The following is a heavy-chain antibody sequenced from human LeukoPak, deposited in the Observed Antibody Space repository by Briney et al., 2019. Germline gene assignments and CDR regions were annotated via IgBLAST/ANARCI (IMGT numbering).Heavy chain of an antibody. J-gene: IGHJ4*02. CDR2: IYYRGST. V-gene: IGHV4-39*01. CDR1: GGSISSSRYY. Sequence: SETLSLTCTVSGGSISSSRYYWDWIRQPPGKGLEWIGSIYYRGSTYYNPSLKSRVTISVDTSKNQFSRKLSSVTAEDTALYYCARHESTGEYYFDYWGRATLVTVSS. D-gene: IGHD7-27*01. CDR3: ARHESTGEYYFDY.